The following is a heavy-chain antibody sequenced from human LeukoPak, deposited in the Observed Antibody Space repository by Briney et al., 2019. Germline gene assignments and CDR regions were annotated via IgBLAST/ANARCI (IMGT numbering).Heavy chain of an antibody. J-gene: IGHJ3*02. D-gene: IGHD5-18*01. V-gene: IGHV3-74*01. CDR3: ARGRGTAMVKSAFDI. Sequence: GGSLRLSCAASGFTFSSYWMHWVRQAPGKGLVWVSRINSDGSSTGYADSVKGRFTISRDNAKNTLYLQMNSPRAEDTAVYYCARGRGTAMVKSAFDIWGQGTMVTVSS. CDR2: INSDGSST. CDR1: GFTFSSYW.